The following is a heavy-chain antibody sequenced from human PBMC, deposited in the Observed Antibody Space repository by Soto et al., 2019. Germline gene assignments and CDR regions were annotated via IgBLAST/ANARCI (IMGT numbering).Heavy chain of an antibody. CDR1: GGSFSGYY. D-gene: IGHD2-15*01. CDR2: INHSGST. V-gene: IGHV4-34*01. Sequence: QVQLQQWGAGLLKPSETLSLTSAVYGGSFSGYYWTWIRQPPGKGLEWIGEINHSGSTNYNPSLTSRVTRSVDTSKNQFSLKLSYVTATDTDVYYCERGSNFVVVVAATNWFDPWGQGTLVTVSS. CDR3: ERGSNFVVVVAATNWFDP. J-gene: IGHJ5*02.